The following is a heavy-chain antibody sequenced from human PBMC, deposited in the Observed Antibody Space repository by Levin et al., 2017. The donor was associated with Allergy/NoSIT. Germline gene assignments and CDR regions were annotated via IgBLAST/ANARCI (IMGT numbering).Heavy chain of an antibody. CDR3: ARERSAWTTFDY. J-gene: IGHJ4*02. Sequence: LSLTCAASGFTFRSSWMHWVRQAPGKGLVWVSRINSDGSSTSYADSVKGRFTISRDNAKNTLYLQMNSLRAEDTAVYYCARERSAWTTFDYWGQGTLVTVSS. CDR2: INSDGSST. CDR1: GFTFRSSW. V-gene: IGHV3-74*01. D-gene: IGHD1-14*01.